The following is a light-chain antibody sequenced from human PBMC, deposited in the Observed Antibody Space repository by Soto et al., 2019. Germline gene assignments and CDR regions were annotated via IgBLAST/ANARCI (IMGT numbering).Light chain of an antibody. V-gene: IGKV3-20*01. Sequence: EIVMTQSPGTLSLSPGERATLSCRASQSVSSDYLDWYQQKPGQTPKVLIYRASSRSTGIPDRFSGSGSGTDFTLTISRLEPEDFAVYYCQQYGSSPLTFGGGTKVEIK. CDR3: QQYGSSPLT. CDR2: RAS. CDR1: QSVSSDY. J-gene: IGKJ4*01.